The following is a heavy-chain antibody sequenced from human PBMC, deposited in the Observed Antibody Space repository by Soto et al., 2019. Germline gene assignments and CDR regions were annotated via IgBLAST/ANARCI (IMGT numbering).Heavy chain of an antibody. V-gene: IGHV3-9*01. CDR1: GFTFEDYA. Sequence: SLKISCAGSGFTFEDYAMHWVRQAQGKGLAWVSGISWNSGSIGYADSVRGRFTISRDNAKKSLYLQMNSLRAEDTALYYCTRGRDSSSSSWFDPWGQGTLVTVSS. CDR3: TRGRDSSSSSWFDP. J-gene: IGHJ5*02. D-gene: IGHD6-6*01. CDR2: ISWNSGSI.